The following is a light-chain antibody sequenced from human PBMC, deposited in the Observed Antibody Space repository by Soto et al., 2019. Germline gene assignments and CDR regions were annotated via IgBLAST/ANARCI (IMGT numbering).Light chain of an antibody. J-gene: IGKJ2*01. V-gene: IGKV1-5*01. CDR2: DAS. CDR1: QSISIW. CDR3: QQYNSYPYT. Sequence: DIPMTQSPSTLSASVGDRVTITCRASQSISIWLSWYQQKPGKAPKLLIYDASSLESGVPSRFSGRGSGTEFTLTISSLQPDGFATYYCQQYNSYPYTFGQGTKLEIK.